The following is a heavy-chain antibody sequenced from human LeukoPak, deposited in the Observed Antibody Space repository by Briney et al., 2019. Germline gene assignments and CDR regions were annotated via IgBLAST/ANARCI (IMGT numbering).Heavy chain of an antibody. J-gene: IGHJ4*02. Sequence: GESLKISCKGSGYSFTTYWIGWVRQMPGRGLEWMGIIYPGDSDTRYSPSFQGQVTISADKSTSTAYLQWSSLKASDTAMYYCARQFRDSSGYYSYYFDYWGQGTLVTVSS. CDR2: IYPGDSDT. CDR1: GYSFTTYW. D-gene: IGHD3-22*01. CDR3: ARQFRDSSGYYSYYFDY. V-gene: IGHV5-51*01.